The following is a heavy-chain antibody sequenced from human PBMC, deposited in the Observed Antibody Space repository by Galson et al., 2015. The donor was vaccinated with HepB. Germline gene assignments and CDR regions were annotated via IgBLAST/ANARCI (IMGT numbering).Heavy chain of an antibody. Sequence: SLRLSCAASGFTFSSYWMSWVRQAPGKGLEWVANIKQDGSEKYYVDSVKGRFTISRDNAKNSLYLQMNSLRAEDTAVYYCARVGSTTRPVYYYYYMDVWGKGTTVTVSS. J-gene: IGHJ6*03. CDR2: IKQDGSEK. V-gene: IGHV3-7*03. CDR3: ARVGSTTRPVYYYYYMDV. D-gene: IGHD4-11*01. CDR1: GFTFSSYW.